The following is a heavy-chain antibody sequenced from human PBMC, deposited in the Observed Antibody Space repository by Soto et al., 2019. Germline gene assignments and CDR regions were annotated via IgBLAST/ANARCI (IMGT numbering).Heavy chain of an antibody. CDR1: GYTFSGYY. V-gene: IGHV1-2*02. J-gene: IGHJ4*02. D-gene: IGHD3-3*02. CDR3: ARSLLNVILPLAS. CDR2: INTLSGDT. Sequence: QVQLVQSGAEVKKPAASVKVSCKASGYTFSGYYMHWVRQAPGQGLEWMGWINTLSGDTSFPQKFQGRLAMTRDTSIDTAFMEVSRLTSDDTAIYYCARSLLNVILPLASCGQGTLVSVSS.